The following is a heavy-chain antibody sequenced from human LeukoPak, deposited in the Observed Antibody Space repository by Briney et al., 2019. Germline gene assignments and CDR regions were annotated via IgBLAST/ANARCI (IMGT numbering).Heavy chain of an antibody. J-gene: IGHJ3*02. CDR2: IYYSDVA. CDR3: ASDSGGRRDASNI. V-gene: IGHV4-59*01. Sequence: SETLSLTCTVSGGSISSYYWTWIRQPPGKGLEWIGYIYYSDVANYNPSLKSRVSISIDTSKNQFSLKLTSVTAADTAVYYCASDSGGRRDASNIWGQGTMVTVSS. CDR1: GGSISSYY. D-gene: IGHD2-8*02.